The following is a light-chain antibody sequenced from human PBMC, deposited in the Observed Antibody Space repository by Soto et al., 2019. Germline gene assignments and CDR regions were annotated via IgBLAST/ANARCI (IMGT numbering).Light chain of an antibody. J-gene: IGKJ4*01. CDR1: RGINSY. CDR2: AAS. CDR3: QQLHSYPIT. V-gene: IGKV1-9*01. Sequence: IQLTQSPSPLSASVGDRVTITCRASRGINSYLAWYQQRPGRAPKLLVYAASTLHSGVPSRFSGSGSGTDFTLTISSLQPEDFATYYCQQLHSYPITFGGGTKVDI.